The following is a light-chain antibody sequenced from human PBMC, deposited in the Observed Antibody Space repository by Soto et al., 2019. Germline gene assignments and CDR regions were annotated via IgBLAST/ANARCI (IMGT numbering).Light chain of an antibody. CDR3: QQYGSSPLT. CDR2: GAS. CDR1: QSVRSRY. J-gene: IGKJ4*01. V-gene: IGKV3-20*01. Sequence: EIVLTQSPGTLSLSPGERATLSCRASQSVRSRYLAWYQQKPGQAPRLLIYGASTRATGIPERFSGSGSGTDFTLTISRLEPEDFAVYYCQQYGSSPLTFGGGTKVEIK.